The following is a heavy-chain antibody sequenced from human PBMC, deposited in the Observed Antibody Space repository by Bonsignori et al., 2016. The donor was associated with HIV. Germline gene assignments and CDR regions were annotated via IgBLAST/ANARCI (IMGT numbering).Heavy chain of an antibody. V-gene: IGHV3-23*04. CDR3: ARDWTRNEAGIDY. CDR2: IRHDGGKT. D-gene: IGHD3/OR15-3a*01. CDR1: GFTFSYYA. Sequence: EVQLVESGGGLVQPGGSLRLSCVATGFTFSYYAMTWVRQAPGKGLEWVSSIRHDGGKTYYADSVKGRFTVSRDNSKNTLYLHMSSLRADDTAVYYCARDWTRNEAGIDYWGQGTLVSV. J-gene: IGHJ4*02.